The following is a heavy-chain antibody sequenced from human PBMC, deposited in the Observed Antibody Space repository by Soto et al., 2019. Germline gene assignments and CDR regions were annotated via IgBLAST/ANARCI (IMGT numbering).Heavy chain of an antibody. J-gene: IGHJ4*02. CDR1: RFTFDNYA. Sequence: EVQLLESGGGLVQPGGSVRLSCAASRFTFDNYAMSWVRQAPGKGLEWVSGISGSGNRTYYADSVKGRFTISRDNSKNTLYVQMTSLRAEDTAIYYCARDWDYYVLGVFDYWGQGALVTVSP. CDR3: ARDWDYYVLGVFDY. V-gene: IGHV3-23*01. CDR2: ISGSGNRT. D-gene: IGHD3-10*02.